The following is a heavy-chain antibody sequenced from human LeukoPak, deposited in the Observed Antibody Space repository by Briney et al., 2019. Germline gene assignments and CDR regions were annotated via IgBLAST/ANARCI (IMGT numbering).Heavy chain of an antibody. J-gene: IGHJ5*02. CDR1: GGSISSSNW. Sequence: PGTLSLTCAVSGGSISSSNWWSWVRQPPGKGLEWIGEIYHSGSTNYNPSLKSRVTISVDKSKNQFSLKLSSVTAADTAVYYCARGEYSSGWPNWFDPWAREPWSPSPQ. V-gene: IGHV4-4*03. CDR3: ARGEYSSGWPNWFDP. D-gene: IGHD6-19*01. CDR2: IYHSGST.